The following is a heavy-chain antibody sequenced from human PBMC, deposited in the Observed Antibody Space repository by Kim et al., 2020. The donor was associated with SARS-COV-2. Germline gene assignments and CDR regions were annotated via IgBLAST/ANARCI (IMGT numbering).Heavy chain of an antibody. CDR2: IHYSGGT. CDR3: ARGVRYESGRYYFDY. V-gene: IGHV4-59*02. CDR1: GTSVSDNY. Sequence: SETLSLTCNVGGTSVSDNYWSWIRQPPGKGLEPIGYIHYSGGTNYNPSLKSRVIMSVDTSKSQLSLKLNSVTAADTAVYYCARGVRYESGRYYFDYWGQGTLVTVSS. J-gene: IGHJ4*02. D-gene: IGHD3-10*01.